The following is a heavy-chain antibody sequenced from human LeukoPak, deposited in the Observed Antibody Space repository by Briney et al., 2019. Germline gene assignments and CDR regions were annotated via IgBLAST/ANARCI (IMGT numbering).Heavy chain of an antibody. D-gene: IGHD6-13*01. CDR1: GFTFDDYA. CDR3: AKDIVRRIGRHSYSSSPEVD. Sequence: AGGSLRLSCAASGFTFDDYAMHWVRQAPGKGLEWVSGISWNSGSIGYADSVRGRFTISRDNAKNSLYLQMNSLRAEDTALYYCAKDIVRRIGRHSYSSSPEVDWGQGTLVTVSS. CDR2: ISWNSGSI. J-gene: IGHJ4*02. V-gene: IGHV3-9*01.